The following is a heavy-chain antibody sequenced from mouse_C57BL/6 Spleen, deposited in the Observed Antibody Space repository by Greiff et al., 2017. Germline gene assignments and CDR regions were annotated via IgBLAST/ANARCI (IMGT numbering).Heavy chain of an antibody. CDR2: IDPSDSYT. D-gene: IGHD1-1*01. V-gene: IGHV1-50*01. CDR3: APRGHYYGSSYEYFDY. J-gene: IGHJ2*01. Sequence: QVQLQQPGAELVKPGASVKLSCKASGYTFTSYWMQWVKQRPGQGLEWIGEIDPSDSYTTYNQKFKGKATLTVDTSSSTAYMQLSSLTSEDSAVYYCAPRGHYYGSSYEYFDYWGQGTTLTVSS. CDR1: GYTFTSYW.